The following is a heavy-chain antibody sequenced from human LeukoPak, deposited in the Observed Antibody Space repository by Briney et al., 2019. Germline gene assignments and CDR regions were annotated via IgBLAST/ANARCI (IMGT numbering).Heavy chain of an antibody. V-gene: IGHV3-30*04. CDR3: ARESLIVGATWFDP. CDR1: GFTFSSYA. D-gene: IGHD1-26*01. CDR2: ISYDGSNK. Sequence: GGSLRLSCAASGFTFSSYAMHWVRQAPGKGLEWVAIISYDGSNKYYADSVRGRFTISRDNSKNTLYLQMNSLRAEDTAMYYCARESLIVGATWFDPWGQGTLVTVSS. J-gene: IGHJ5*02.